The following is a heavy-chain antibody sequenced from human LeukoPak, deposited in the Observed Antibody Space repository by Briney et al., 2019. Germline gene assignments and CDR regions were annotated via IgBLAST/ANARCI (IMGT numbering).Heavy chain of an antibody. D-gene: IGHD6-25*01. V-gene: IGHV3-33*03. CDR2: VWVDGNNK. CDR1: GFTFTAYG. Sequence: PRRCLSLSCATSGFTFTAYGFHWVRQAPSMGIEWEEVVWVDGNNKFYADSVKGRFTSSRDNSRSTLYMHMNSLRDDGTAVYYCEKAARLGPSHFDYWGRGTLVTVSS. CDR3: EKAARLGPSHFDY. J-gene: IGHJ4*02.